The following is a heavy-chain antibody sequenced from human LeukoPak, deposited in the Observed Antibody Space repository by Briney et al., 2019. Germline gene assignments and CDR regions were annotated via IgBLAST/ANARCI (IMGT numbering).Heavy chain of an antibody. J-gene: IGHJ4*02. CDR2: ISSSSSYI. CDR3: ARVMYRYYDSSGYYYFDY. Sequence: GGSLRLSCAASGFTFTIYGMYWVRQAPGKGLEWVSSISSSSSYIYYADSVKGRFTISRDNAKNSLYLQMNSLRAEDTAVYYCARVMYRYYDSSGYYYFDYWGQGTLVTVSS. V-gene: IGHV3-21*01. D-gene: IGHD3-22*01. CDR1: GFTFTIYG.